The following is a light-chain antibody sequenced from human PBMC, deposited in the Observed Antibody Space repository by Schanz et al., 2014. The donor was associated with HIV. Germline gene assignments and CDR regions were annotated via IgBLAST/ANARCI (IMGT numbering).Light chain of an antibody. CDR3: AAWDDGLSGPV. Sequence: QSVLTQPPSVSAAPGQRVTISCTGSRSNIGAGYDVHWYQHLPGTAPKLLIYGSTNRPSGVPDRFSGSKSGTAASLAISGLQAEDEADYYCAAWDDGLSGPVFGGGTKLTVL. CDR1: RSNIGAGYD. V-gene: IGLV1-40*01. CDR2: GST. J-gene: IGLJ2*01.